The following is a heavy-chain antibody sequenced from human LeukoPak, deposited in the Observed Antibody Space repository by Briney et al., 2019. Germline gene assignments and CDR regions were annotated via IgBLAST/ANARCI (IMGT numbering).Heavy chain of an antibody. CDR2: IYPGDSDT. CDR3: ARQIQPYDSSGYDYYYYGMDV. Sequence: GESLKISCKGSGYSFTSYWTGWVRQMPGKGLEWMGIIYPGDSDTRYSPSFQGQVTILADKSISTAYLQWSSLKASDTAMYYCARQIQPYDSSGYDYYYYGMDVWGQGTTVTVSS. V-gene: IGHV5-51*01. CDR1: GYSFTSYW. J-gene: IGHJ6*02. D-gene: IGHD3-22*01.